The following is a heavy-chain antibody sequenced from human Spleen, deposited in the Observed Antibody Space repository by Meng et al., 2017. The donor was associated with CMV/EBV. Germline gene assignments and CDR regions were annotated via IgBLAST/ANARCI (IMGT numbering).Heavy chain of an antibody. D-gene: IGHD3-16*01. Sequence: SVKVSCKASGYTFTSYGISWVRQAPGQGLEWMGGIIPILGIANYAQKFQGRVTITADKSTSTAYMELSSLRSEDTAVYYCARDRASLMDYWGQGTLVTVSS. CDR2: IIPILGIA. J-gene: IGHJ4*02. CDR3: ARDRASLMDY. V-gene: IGHV1-69*10. CDR1: GYTFTSYG.